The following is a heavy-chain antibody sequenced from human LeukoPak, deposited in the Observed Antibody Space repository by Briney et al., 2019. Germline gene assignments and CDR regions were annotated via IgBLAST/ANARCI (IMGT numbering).Heavy chain of an antibody. D-gene: IGHD4-11*01. CDR2: IRSKANSYAT. CDR3: ARGARLQPMGEF. CDR1: GFTFSGSA. J-gene: IGHJ4*02. V-gene: IGHV3-73*01. Sequence: GGSLRLSCAASGFTFSGSAMHWVRQASGKGLEWVGRIRSKANSYATAYAASVKGRFTISRDDSKNTAYLQMNSLRVEDTALYYCARGARLQPMGEFWGQGTLVTVSP.